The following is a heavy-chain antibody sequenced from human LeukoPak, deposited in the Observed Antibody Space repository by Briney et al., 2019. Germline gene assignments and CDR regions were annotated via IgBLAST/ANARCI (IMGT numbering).Heavy chain of an antibody. CDR3: ARGSVPTYDILTGYYSPYYFGLDV. V-gene: IGHV4-39*07. Sequence: SQTLSLTCTVSGGSISSGGYYWTWIRQPPGKGLEWIGEINHSGSTNYNPSLKSRVSISVDTSKNQFSLRLSSVTAADTAVYYCARGSVPTYDILTGYYSPYYFGLDVWGQGTTVTVSS. CDR2: INHSGST. CDR1: GGSISSGGYY. J-gene: IGHJ6*02. D-gene: IGHD3-9*01.